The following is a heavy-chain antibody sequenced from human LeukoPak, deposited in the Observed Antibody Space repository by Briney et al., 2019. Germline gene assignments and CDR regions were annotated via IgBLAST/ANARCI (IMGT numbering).Heavy chain of an antibody. J-gene: IGHJ5*02. CDR3: ARTQQLVLRSPLDP. Sequence: ASVKVSCKASGYTFTNYDIHWVRQATGQGLEWMGWMNPVSANTGYAQNFQGRITITRNTSISTAYMELSSLKSEDTAVYYCARTQQLVLRSPLDPWGQGTLVTVSS. D-gene: IGHD6-13*01. CDR2: MNPVSANT. V-gene: IGHV1-8*03. CDR1: GYTFTNYD.